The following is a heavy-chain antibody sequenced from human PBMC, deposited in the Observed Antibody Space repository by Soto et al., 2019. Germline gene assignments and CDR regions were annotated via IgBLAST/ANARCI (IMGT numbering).Heavy chain of an antibody. CDR3: ARTGSDSSGDFDI. D-gene: IGHD3-22*01. J-gene: IGHJ3*02. CDR1: GFTFSSYG. CDR2: IWYDGSNK. V-gene: IGHV3-33*01. Sequence: GGSLRLSCAASGFTFSSYGMHWVRQAPGKGLEWVAVIWYDGSNKYYADSVKGRFTISRDNSKNTLYLQMNSLRAEDTAVYYCARTGSDSSGDFDIWGQGTMVTVSS.